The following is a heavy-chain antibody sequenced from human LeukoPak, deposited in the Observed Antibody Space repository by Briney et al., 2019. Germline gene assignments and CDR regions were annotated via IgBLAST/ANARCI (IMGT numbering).Heavy chain of an antibody. Sequence: GRSLRLSCAASGFTFRSFAMHWVRRAPGKGLEWVAAIWYDGSNKYYADSVKGRFTISRDNSKNTLFLQMNSLRAEDTAVYYCARASGDYGEYFDYWGQGTLVTVSS. CDR1: GFTFRSFA. J-gene: IGHJ4*02. V-gene: IGHV3-33*01. D-gene: IGHD4-17*01. CDR2: IWYDGSNK. CDR3: ARASGDYGEYFDY.